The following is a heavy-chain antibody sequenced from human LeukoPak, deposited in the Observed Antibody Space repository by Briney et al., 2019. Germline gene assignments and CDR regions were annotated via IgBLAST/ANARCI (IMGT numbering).Heavy chain of an antibody. D-gene: IGHD2-15*01. Sequence: PSETLSLTCTVSGYSISSGYYWGWIRQPPGKGLEWIGSIYHSGSTYYNPSLKSRVTISVDTSKNQFSLKLSPVTAADTAVYYCATAHCSGGSCYPLYYYYMDVWGKGTTVTVSS. CDR3: ATAHCSGGSCYPLYYYYMDV. CDR1: GYSISSGYY. J-gene: IGHJ6*03. V-gene: IGHV4-38-2*02. CDR2: IYHSGST.